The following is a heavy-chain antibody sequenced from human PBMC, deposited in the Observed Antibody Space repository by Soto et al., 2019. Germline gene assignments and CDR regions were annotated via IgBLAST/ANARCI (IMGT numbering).Heavy chain of an antibody. D-gene: IGHD3-22*01. CDR2: INPNSGGT. CDR3: ARAYDSSGPRYLYYYYGMDV. Sequence: ASVKVSCKASGYTFTGYYMHWVRQAPGHGLEWMGWINPNSGGTNYAQKFQGRVTMTRDTSISTAYMELSRLRSDDTAVYYCARAYDSSGPRYLYYYYGMDVWGQGTTVTVSS. V-gene: IGHV1-2*02. J-gene: IGHJ6*02. CDR1: GYTFTGYY.